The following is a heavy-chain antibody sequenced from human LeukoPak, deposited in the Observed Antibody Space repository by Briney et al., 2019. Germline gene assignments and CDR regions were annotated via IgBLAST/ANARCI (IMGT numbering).Heavy chain of an antibody. D-gene: IGHD3-16*02. Sequence: ASVKVSCKASGYRFTNYAMNWVRQAPGQGLEWMGWIHPSTGNPAYAQGFTGRFVFSLDTSVSTTYLHISSLKAEDTAVYFCARAFQSLGGLSLPDYWGQGTLVTVSS. CDR1: GYRFTNYA. V-gene: IGHV7-4-1*02. CDR3: ARAFQSLGGLSLPDY. J-gene: IGHJ4*02. CDR2: IHPSTGNP.